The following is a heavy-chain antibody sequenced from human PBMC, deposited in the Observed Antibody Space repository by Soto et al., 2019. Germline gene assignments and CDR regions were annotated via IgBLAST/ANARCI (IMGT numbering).Heavy chain of an antibody. Sequence: SQTLSLTCAISGDSVSSNSAGWNWVRQTPSRGLEWLGRTYYKSKWFNNYAVSVKRRITINPDTSQNQFSLQLDSVTPEDTVVYYCARGSWDDVSGHYYMDVWGKGTTVTVSS. CDR2: TYYKSKWFN. J-gene: IGHJ6*03. V-gene: IGHV6-1*01. CDR1: GDSVSSNSAG. CDR3: ARGSWDDVSGHYYMDV. D-gene: IGHD5-12*01.